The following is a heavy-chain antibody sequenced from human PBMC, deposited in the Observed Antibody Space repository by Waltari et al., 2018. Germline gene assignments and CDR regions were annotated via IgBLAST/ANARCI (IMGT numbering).Heavy chain of an antibody. CDR3: ARDFYDVTSGFYTPGLFDY. Sequence: EVQLVDSGGGLVQPGGSLRLSCAASGFTFSKYWMSWVRQAPGKGMEWVATVKQDGRDKYYVDSVKGRFTISRDNGDNSLYLQMNSLRAEDTAVYYCARDFYDVTSGFYTPGLFDYWGQGSLVTVSS. CDR2: VKQDGRDK. J-gene: IGHJ4*02. D-gene: IGHD3-3*01. V-gene: IGHV3-7*01. CDR1: GFTFSKYW.